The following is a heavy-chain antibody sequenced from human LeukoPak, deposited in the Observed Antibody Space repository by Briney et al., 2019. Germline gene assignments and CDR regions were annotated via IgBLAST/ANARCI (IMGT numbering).Heavy chain of an antibody. CDR3: AREMVNTMVRGVSYYFDY. V-gene: IGHV3-7*01. D-gene: IGHD3-10*01. Sequence: GGSLRLSCAASGFTFSSYWMSWVRQAPGKGLEWVANIKQDGSEKYYVDSVKGRFTISRDNAKNSLYLQMNSLRAEDTAGYYCAREMVNTMVRGVSYYFDYWGQGTLVTVSS. CDR1: GFTFSSYW. J-gene: IGHJ4*02. CDR2: IKQDGSEK.